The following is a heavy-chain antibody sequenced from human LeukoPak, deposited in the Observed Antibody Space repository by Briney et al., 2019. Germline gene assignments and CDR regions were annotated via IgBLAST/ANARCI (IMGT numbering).Heavy chain of an antibody. CDR3: ARSYYYDSSGYYGIDY. D-gene: IGHD3-22*01. Sequence: PGGSLRLSCAASGFTFDDYAMSWVRQAPGKGLEWVSAISGSGDSTYYADSVKGRFTISRDNSRNTQYLQMNSLRAEDTAVYYCARSYYYDSSGYYGIDYWGQGTLVTVSS. CDR1: GFTFDDYA. V-gene: IGHV3-23*01. J-gene: IGHJ4*02. CDR2: ISGSGDST.